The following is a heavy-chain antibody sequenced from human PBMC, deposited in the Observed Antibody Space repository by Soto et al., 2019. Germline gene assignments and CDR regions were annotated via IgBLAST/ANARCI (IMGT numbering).Heavy chain of an antibody. D-gene: IGHD3-3*01. CDR2: IYYSGST. V-gene: IGHV4-59*01. CDR3: ARVGPVEFLTYYYYYMDV. J-gene: IGHJ6*03. Sequence: SETLSLTCTVSGGSISSYYWSWIRQPPGKGLEWIGYIYYSGSTNYNPSLKSRVTISLDTSKNQFSLRLSSMTAADTAVYYCARVGPVEFLTYYYYYMDVWGKGTTVTVSS. CDR1: GGSISSYY.